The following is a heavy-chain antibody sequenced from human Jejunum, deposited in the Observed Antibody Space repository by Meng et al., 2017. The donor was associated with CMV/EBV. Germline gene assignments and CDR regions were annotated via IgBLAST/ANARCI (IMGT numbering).Heavy chain of an antibody. CDR2: IYYTGST. Sequence: VSGGSITNYYWSWIRQTPGKGLEWIGYIYYTGSTNYNPSFKSRVTISVDTSKNQFSLKLSSVTAADTAVYYCARDNVVHYYYGLDVWGQGTTVTVSS. D-gene: IGHD2-21*01. J-gene: IGHJ6*02. CDR1: GGSITNYY. V-gene: IGHV4-59*01. CDR3: ARDNVVHYYYGLDV.